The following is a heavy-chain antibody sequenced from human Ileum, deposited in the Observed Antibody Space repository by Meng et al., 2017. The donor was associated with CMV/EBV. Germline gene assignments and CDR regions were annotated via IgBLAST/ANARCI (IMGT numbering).Heavy chain of an antibody. V-gene: IGHV3-7*01. CDR1: EFTFSAYW. CDR3: VRGDDWRDYYGMDV. Sequence: GGSLRLSCAASEFTFSAYWMSWVRQAPGKGLEWVATIKEDGVEKFYVDSVKGRFTVSRDNGKNTLFLQMNSVSVEDTALYYCVRGDDWRDYYGMDVWGQGTTVTVSS. J-gene: IGHJ6*02. D-gene: IGHD3-9*01. CDR2: IKEDGVEK.